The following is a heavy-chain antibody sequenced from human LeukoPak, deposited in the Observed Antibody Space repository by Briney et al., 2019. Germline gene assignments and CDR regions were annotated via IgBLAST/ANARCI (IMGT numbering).Heavy chain of an antibody. CDR1: GGSISSYY. CDR2: IYTSGST. J-gene: IGHJ4*02. V-gene: IGHV4-4*07. D-gene: IGHD6-19*01. Sequence: PSETLSLTCTVSGGSISSYYWSWIRQPAGKGLEWIGRIYTSGSTNYNPSLKSRVTMSVDTSKNQFSLQLNSVTPEDTAVYYCARELLAGNPFDYWGQGTLVTVSS. CDR3: ARELLAGNPFDY.